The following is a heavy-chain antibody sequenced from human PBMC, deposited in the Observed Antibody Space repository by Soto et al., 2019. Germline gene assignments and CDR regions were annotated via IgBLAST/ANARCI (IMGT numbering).Heavy chain of an antibody. V-gene: IGHV1-69*06. J-gene: IGHJ6*02. CDR1: GDTFNTYG. Sequence: QAQLVQSGAEVKKPGSSVKVSCKASGDTFNTYGISWVRQAPGQGLEWMGVIIPIFGTPNNAQRFQGRLTMTADMSTCTAYMELRSLRAEDTAVYYCARERVIKAATTEDSYYFYYAMDVWGPGTTVTVSS. CDR3: ARERVIKAATTEDSYYFYYAMDV. CDR2: IIPIFGTP. D-gene: IGHD1-1*01.